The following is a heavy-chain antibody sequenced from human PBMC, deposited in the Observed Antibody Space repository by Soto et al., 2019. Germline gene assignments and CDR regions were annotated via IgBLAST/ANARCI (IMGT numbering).Heavy chain of an antibody. D-gene: IGHD2-15*01. CDR1: GGTFSSYA. Sequence: QVQLVQSGAEVKKPGSSVKVSCKASGGTFSSYAISWVRQAPGQGLEWMGGIIPIFGTANYAQKFQGRVTITADESTSTAYMELSSLRSEATAVYYCARVLRYCSGGSCQNPFDYWGQGTLVTVSS. J-gene: IGHJ4*02. CDR2: IIPIFGTA. V-gene: IGHV1-69*12. CDR3: ARVLRYCSGGSCQNPFDY.